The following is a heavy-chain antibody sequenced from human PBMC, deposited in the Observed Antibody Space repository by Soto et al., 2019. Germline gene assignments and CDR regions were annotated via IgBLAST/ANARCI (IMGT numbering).Heavy chain of an antibody. CDR2: INHSGST. D-gene: IGHD2-21*01. V-gene: IGHV4-34*01. J-gene: IGHJ5*02. CDR1: GGSFSGYY. CDR3: ARGSVVVIARVGDNWFDP. Sequence: PSETLSLTCAVYGGSFSGYYWNWIRPPPGKGLEWIGEINHSGSTNYNPSLKSRVTISVDTSKNQFSLKLSSVTAADTAVYYCARGSVVVIARVGDNWFDPWGQGTLVTFSS.